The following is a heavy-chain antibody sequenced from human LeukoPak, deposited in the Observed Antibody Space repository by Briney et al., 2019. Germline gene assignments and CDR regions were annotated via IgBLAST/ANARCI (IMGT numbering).Heavy chain of an antibody. CDR2: IYYSGST. J-gene: IGHJ5*02. CDR3: ARGGYQMLVGWFDP. CDR1: GGSISSYY. V-gene: IGHV4-59*01. D-gene: IGHD2-2*01. Sequence: PSETLSLTCTVSGGSISSYYWSWIRQPPGKGLEWNGYIYYSGSTNYNPSLKSRVTISVDMSKNQFSLKLSSVTAGDTAVYYCARGGYQMLVGWFDPWGQGTLVTVSS.